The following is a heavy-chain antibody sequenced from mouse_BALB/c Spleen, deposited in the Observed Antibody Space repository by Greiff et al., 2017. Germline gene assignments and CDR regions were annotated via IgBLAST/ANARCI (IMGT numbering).Heavy chain of an antibody. CDR3: ARGGNGKYPYYFDY. D-gene: IGHD2-1*01. CDR2: INPSTGYT. Sequence: QVQLQQSGAELAKPGASVKMSCKASGYTFTSYWMHWVKQRPGQGLEWIGYINPSTGYTEYNQKFKDKATLTADKSSSTAYMQLSSLTSEDSAVYYCARGGNGKYPYYFDYWGQGTTLTDSS. V-gene: IGHV1-7*01. J-gene: IGHJ2*01. CDR1: GYTFTSYW.